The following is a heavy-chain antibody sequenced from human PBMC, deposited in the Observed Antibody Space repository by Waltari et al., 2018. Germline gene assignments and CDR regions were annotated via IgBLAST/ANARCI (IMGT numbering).Heavy chain of an antibody. CDR3: AIDPGIAARPGWFDP. CDR2: ISSSGSTI. Sequence: QVQLVESGGGLVKPGGSLRLSCAASGLPFSDYYMRWNRQAPGNGLECVSYISSSGSTIYYSDSVKGRFTISRDNAKNSLYLQMNSLRAEDTAVYYCAIDPGIAARPGWFDPWGQGTLVTVSS. CDR1: GLPFSDYY. V-gene: IGHV3-11*01. J-gene: IGHJ5*02. D-gene: IGHD6-6*01.